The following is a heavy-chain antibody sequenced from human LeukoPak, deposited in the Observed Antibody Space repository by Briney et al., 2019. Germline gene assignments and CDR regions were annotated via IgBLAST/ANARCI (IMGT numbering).Heavy chain of an antibody. D-gene: IGHD6-6*01. J-gene: IGHJ4*02. V-gene: IGHV3-74*01. CDR1: GFTLRTYW. Sequence: GGSLRLSCVASGFTLRTYWLHWFRQAPGKGLVWVSRIDYDRSNINYADSVKGRFTISRDNAKNTLYLQMNSLRAEDTAVYYCGRGSSVSSTRVVDYWGQGTLVTVSS. CDR2: IDYDRSNI. CDR3: GRGSSVSSTRVVDY.